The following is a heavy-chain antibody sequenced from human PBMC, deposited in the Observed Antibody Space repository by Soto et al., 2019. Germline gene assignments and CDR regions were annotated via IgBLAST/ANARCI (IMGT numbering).Heavy chain of an antibody. Sequence: QVQLVQSGAEVKKPGASVKVSCKASEYTFTNYAVHWVRQAPGQRLEWMGWINAGNGNTKYSQKFQGRVTITRDTSASPVYMELSSLTSEDTAVYYCARSRAAAGYYFFDYWGQGTLVTVSS. CDR1: EYTFTNYA. J-gene: IGHJ4*02. V-gene: IGHV1-3*01. CDR2: INAGNGNT. D-gene: IGHD6-13*01. CDR3: ARSRAAAGYYFFDY.